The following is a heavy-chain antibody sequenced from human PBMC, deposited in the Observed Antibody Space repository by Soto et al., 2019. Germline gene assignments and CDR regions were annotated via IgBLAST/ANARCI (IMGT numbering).Heavy chain of an antibody. CDR3: TRDILVPATSHRRDYFDY. CDR2: IRSKAYGGTT. J-gene: IGHJ4*02. CDR1: GFTFGDYA. D-gene: IGHD2-2*01. V-gene: IGHV3-49*03. Sequence: PGGSLRLSCTASGFTFGDYAMSWFRQAPGKGLEWVGFIRSKAYGGTTEYAASVKGRFTISRDDSKSIAYLQMNSLKTEDTAVYYCTRDILVPATSHRRDYFDYWGQGTLVTVSS.